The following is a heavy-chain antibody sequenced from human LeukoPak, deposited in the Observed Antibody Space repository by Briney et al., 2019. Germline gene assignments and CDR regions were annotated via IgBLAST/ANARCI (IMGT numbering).Heavy chain of an antibody. J-gene: IGHJ2*01. D-gene: IGHD5-24*01. CDR2: ISSSSSTI. V-gene: IGHV3-48*01. CDR1: GFTFSSYS. Sequence: QPGGSLRLSCAASGFTFSSYSMNWVRQAPGKGLEWVSYISSSSSTIYYADSVKGRFTISRDNAKNSLYLQMNSLRAEDTAVYYCARDPGEMATPWKYFDLWGRGTLVTVSS. CDR3: ARDPGEMATPWKYFDL.